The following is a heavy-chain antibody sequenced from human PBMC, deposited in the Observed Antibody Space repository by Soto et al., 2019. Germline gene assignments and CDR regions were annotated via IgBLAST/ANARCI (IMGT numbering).Heavy chain of an antibody. D-gene: IGHD1-26*01. Sequence: EVQLMESGGGLVQPGGSLRLSCAASGFSFNTYEMNWVRQAPGKGLEWVSYISTSGSTIYYADSVKGRFTISRDNGKNSLYLQMNSLRAEDTAVYYCAYGGSCDYWGQGTQVTVSS. CDR1: GFSFNTYE. V-gene: IGHV3-48*03. CDR2: ISTSGSTI. CDR3: AYGGSCDY. J-gene: IGHJ4*02.